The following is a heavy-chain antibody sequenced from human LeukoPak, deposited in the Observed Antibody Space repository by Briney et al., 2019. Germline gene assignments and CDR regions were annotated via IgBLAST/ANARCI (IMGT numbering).Heavy chain of an antibody. J-gene: IGHJ4*02. V-gene: IGHV4-61*05. D-gene: IGHD1-26*01. Sequence: SETLSLTCTVSGGSISSSSYYWGWIRQPPGKGLEWIGYIYYSGSTNYNPSLKSRVTISVDTSKNQFSLKLSSVTAADTAVYYCARGSGSYLNWGQGTLVTVSS. CDR1: GGSISSSSYY. CDR2: IYYSGST. CDR3: ARGSGSYLN.